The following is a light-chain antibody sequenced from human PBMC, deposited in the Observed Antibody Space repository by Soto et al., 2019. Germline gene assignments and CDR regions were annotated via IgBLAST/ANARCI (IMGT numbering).Light chain of an antibody. Sequence: QSVLTQPPSASGTPGQRVTISCSGISSNIGSHTFNWYQQLPGTAPKLLIYSNNPRPSWVTDRFSGSKSGTSASLAISGLPSADEDDYYCEAWDDSLNGSVVFGGGTKLTVL. V-gene: IGLV1-44*01. CDR3: EAWDDSLNGSVV. CDR1: SSNIGSHT. J-gene: IGLJ2*01. CDR2: SNN.